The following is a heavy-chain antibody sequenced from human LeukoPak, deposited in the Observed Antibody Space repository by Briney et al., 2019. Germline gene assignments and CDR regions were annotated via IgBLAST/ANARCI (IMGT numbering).Heavy chain of an antibody. Sequence: ASVKVSCKASGGTFSSYAISWVRQAPGQGLEWMGWINTNTGNPTYAQGFTGRFVFSLDTSVSTAYLQISSLKAEDTAVYYCATAHGDLEWLPKFDYWGQGTLVTVSS. V-gene: IGHV7-4-1*02. CDR1: GGTFSSYA. J-gene: IGHJ4*02. D-gene: IGHD3-3*01. CDR3: ATAHGDLEWLPKFDY. CDR2: INTNTGNP.